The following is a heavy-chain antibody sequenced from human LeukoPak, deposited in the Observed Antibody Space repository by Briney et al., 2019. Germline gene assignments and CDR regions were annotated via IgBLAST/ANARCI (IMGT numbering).Heavy chain of an antibody. Sequence: GASVTVSCKASGYTFTSYYMHWVRQAPGQGLEWMGIINPSGGSTSYAQKFQGRVTMTRDMSTSTVYMELSSLRSEDTAVYYCARDTYYYDSSGYYYDSPYYYYYMDVWGKGTTVTVSS. V-gene: IGHV1-46*01. CDR3: ARDTYYYDSSGYYYDSPYYYYYMDV. D-gene: IGHD3-22*01. CDR1: GYTFTSYY. CDR2: INPSGGST. J-gene: IGHJ6*03.